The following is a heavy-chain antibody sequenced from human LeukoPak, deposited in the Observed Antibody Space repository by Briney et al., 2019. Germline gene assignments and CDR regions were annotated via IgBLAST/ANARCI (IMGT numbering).Heavy chain of an antibody. J-gene: IGHJ6*03. CDR3: ARGGSGPDYDYYMDV. CDR2: IYYSGST. CDR1: GGSISSGCYY. Sequence: SDTLSLTCTVSGGSISSGCYYWSWIRQHPGKVLEWVGYIYYSGSTYYNPSLKSRVTISVDTSKNQFSLKLCSVTAADTAVYYCARGGSGPDYDYYMDVWGKGTTVTVSS. V-gene: IGHV4-31*03.